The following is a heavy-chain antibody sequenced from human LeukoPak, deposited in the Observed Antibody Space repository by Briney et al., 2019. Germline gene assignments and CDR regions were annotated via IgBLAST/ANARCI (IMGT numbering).Heavy chain of an antibody. CDR1: GFTVSSNY. Sequence: PGGSLRLSCAASGFTVSSNYMSWVRQAPGKGLEWVSVIYSGGSTYYADSVKGRFTISRDNSKNTLYLQMNSLRAEDTAVYYCARVLYSSSWYGGIDYWGQGTLVTVSS. CDR2: IYSGGST. D-gene: IGHD6-13*01. J-gene: IGHJ4*02. CDR3: ARVLYSSSWYGGIDY. V-gene: IGHV3-66*01.